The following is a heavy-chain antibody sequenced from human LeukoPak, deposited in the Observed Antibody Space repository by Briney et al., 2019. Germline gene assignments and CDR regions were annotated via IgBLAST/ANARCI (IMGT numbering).Heavy chain of an antibody. Sequence: SETLSLTCTVSGGSISSYYWSWIRQPAGKGLEWIGRVYTSGSTNYNPSLKSRVTISVDTSKNQFSLKLSSVTAADTAVYYCARDNRLLGYFDYWGQGTLVTVSS. D-gene: IGHD6-25*01. CDR1: GGSISSYY. V-gene: IGHV4-4*07. J-gene: IGHJ4*02. CDR3: ARDNRLLGYFDY. CDR2: VYTSGST.